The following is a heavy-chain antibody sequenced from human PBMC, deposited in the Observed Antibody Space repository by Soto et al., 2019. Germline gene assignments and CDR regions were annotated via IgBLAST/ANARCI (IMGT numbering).Heavy chain of an antibody. V-gene: IGHV4-59*05. CDR2: IYYTGIT. CDR1: GGSISSYY. J-gene: IGHJ4*02. D-gene: IGHD6-13*01. Sequence: PSETLSLTCTVSGGSISSYYWSWIRQPPGKGLEWIGRIYYTGITYYNPSLKTRVTISVDTSKNQFSLKLSSVTAADTAVYYCTRLLPAAGAGDFWGLGTLVTVSS. CDR3: TRLLPAAGAGDF.